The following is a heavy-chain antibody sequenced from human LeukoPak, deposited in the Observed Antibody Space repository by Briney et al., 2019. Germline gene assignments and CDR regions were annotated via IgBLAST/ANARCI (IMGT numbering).Heavy chain of an antibody. Sequence: SETLSLTCNVSGGSINGFYWTWIRQPPGKGLEWIGSMFSSGNTNYDPSLKSRVTISVDTSKSQISLRLTSVTAADSGVYHCARLTREDGVDVWGQGTTVTVSS. CDR1: GGSINGFY. CDR2: MFSSGNT. CDR3: ARLTREDGVDV. J-gene: IGHJ6*02. V-gene: IGHV4-59*01.